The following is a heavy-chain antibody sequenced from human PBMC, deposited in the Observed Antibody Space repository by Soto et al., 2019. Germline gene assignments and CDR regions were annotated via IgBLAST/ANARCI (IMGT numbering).Heavy chain of an antibody. CDR3: VRDCSGGGCYSDYGMDV. CDR2: IYISGST. D-gene: IGHD2-15*01. CDR1: GDSISSYY. V-gene: IGHV4-4*07. Sequence: SETLSLTCTVSGDSISSYYWSWIRQPAGKGLEWIGRIYISGSTDYNPSLKSRVSMSVDRSKNQFSLKLTSVTAADTAVYYCVRDCSGGGCYSDYGMDVWGEGTTGTVSS. J-gene: IGHJ6*04.